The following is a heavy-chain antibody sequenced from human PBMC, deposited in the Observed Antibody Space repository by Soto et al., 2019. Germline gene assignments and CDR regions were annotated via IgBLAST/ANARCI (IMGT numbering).Heavy chain of an antibody. D-gene: IGHD2-8*01. CDR3: ARHPDQGIVLMVYYFDY. CDR2: IYYSGST. J-gene: IGHJ4*02. CDR1: GGSISSSSYY. Sequence: SLTCTVSGGSISSSSYYWGWIRQPPGKGLEWIGSIYYSGSTYYNPSLKSRVTISVDTSKNQFSLKLSSVTAADTAVYYCARHPDQGIVLMVYYFDYWGQGTLVTVSS. V-gene: IGHV4-39*01.